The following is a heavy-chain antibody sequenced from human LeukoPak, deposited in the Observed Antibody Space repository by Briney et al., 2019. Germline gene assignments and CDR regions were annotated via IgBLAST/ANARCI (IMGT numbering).Heavy chain of an antibody. CDR2: INPNSGGT. Sequence: ASVKVSYKASGYTFTGYYMHWVRQAPGQGLEWMGWINPNSGGTNYAQKFQGRVTMTRDTSISTVYMELSRLRSDDTAVYYCARGYYDSWETVTPVAYYYGMDVWGQGTTVTVSS. D-gene: IGHD3-22*01. CDR3: ARGYYDSWETVTPVAYYYGMDV. J-gene: IGHJ6*02. CDR1: GYTFTGYY. V-gene: IGHV1-2*02.